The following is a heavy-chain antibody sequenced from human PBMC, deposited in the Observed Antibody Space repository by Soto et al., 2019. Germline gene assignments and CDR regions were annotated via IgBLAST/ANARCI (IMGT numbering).Heavy chain of an antibody. V-gene: IGHV1-69*01. D-gene: IGHD1-26*01. CDR1: GGTFSIYS. CDR3: ARHGGSNSGGIDY. CDR2: IIPIFGTS. J-gene: IGHJ4*01. Sequence: QVQLVQSGAEVKKPGSSVKVSCKASGGTFSIYSINWVRQAPGQCLEWMGEIIPIFGTSNDAQTFQGRVTINANESTSTAYMELSSLRPEDTAVYYCARHGGSNSGGIDYSGHGTLVTVSS.